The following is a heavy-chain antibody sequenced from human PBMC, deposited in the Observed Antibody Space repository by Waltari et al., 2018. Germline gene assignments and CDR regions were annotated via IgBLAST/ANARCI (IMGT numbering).Heavy chain of an antibody. CDR2: IRSKAYGGTT. CDR3: TRWAPLSGSYEN. Sequence: EVQLVESGGGLVQPGRSLRLSCTASGFTFGDYAMSWVRQAPEKGLEWVGFIRSKAYGGTTEYAASMKGRFTISRDDSKSIAYLQMNSLKTEDTAVYYCTRWAPLSGSYENWGQGTLVTVSS. CDR1: GFTFGDYA. D-gene: IGHD1-26*01. V-gene: IGHV3-49*04. J-gene: IGHJ4*02.